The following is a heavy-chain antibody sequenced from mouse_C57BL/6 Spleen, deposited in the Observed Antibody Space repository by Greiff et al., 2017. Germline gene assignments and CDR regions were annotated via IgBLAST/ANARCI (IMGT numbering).Heavy chain of an antibody. D-gene: IGHD2-4*01. CDR2: IDPANGNT. Sequence: EVKLEESVAELVRPGASVKLSCTASGFNIKNTYMHWVKQRPEQGLEWIGRIDPANGNTKYAPKFQGKATITADTSSNTAYLQLSSLTSEDTAIYYCARETRVYYDYDRVFDVWGTGTTVTVSS. J-gene: IGHJ1*03. CDR1: GFNIKNTY. CDR3: ARETRVYYDYDRVFDV. V-gene: IGHV14-3*01.